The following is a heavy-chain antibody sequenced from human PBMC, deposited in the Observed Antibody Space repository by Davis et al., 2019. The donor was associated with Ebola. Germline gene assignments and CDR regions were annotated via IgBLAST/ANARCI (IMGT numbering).Heavy chain of an antibody. J-gene: IGHJ4*02. CDR3: ARDLAYYDILTGYQQH. CDR2: ISGSGGST. V-gene: IGHV3-23*01. D-gene: IGHD3-9*01. Sequence: GESLKISCAASGFTFSSYAMSWVRQAPGKGLEWVSAISGSGGSTYYADSVKGRFTISRDNSKNTLYLQMNSLRAEDTAVYYCARDLAYYDILTGYQQHWGQGTLVTVSS. CDR1: GFTFSSYA.